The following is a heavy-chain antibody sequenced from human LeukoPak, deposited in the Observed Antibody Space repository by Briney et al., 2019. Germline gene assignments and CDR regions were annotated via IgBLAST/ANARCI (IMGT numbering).Heavy chain of an antibody. CDR1: GGSVSTYY. J-gene: IGHJ4*02. D-gene: IGHD6-19*01. CDR3: ARAGSGWSFEY. CDR2: VSHSGNT. V-gene: IGHV4-59*02. Sequence: SETLSLTCTVSGGSVSTYYLSWIRQPPGKELEWIGYVSHSGNTNYNPSLKSRLTMSLDTSKNHFSLRLSSVNAADTAVYYCARAGSGWSFEYWGQGSLVTVSS.